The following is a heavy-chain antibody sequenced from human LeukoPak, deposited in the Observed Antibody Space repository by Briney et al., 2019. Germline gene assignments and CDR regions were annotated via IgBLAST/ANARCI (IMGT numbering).Heavy chain of an antibody. Sequence: SETLSLTCAVYGGSFSGYYWSWIRQPPGKGLEWIGEINHSGSTNYNPSLKSRVTISVDTSKNQFSLKLSSVTDADTAVYYCARFPGIAAAGDYWGQGTLVTVSS. CDR3: ARFPGIAAAGDY. CDR1: GGSFSGYY. D-gene: IGHD6-13*01. J-gene: IGHJ4*02. V-gene: IGHV4-34*01. CDR2: INHSGST.